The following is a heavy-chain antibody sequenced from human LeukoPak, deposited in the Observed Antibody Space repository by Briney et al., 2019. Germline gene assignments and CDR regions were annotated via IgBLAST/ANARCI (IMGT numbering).Heavy chain of an antibody. CDR3: ARENIAARWWFDP. D-gene: IGHD6-6*01. CDR2: IYYSGST. CDR1: GGSISSGGYY. J-gene: IGHJ5*02. V-gene: IGHV4-31*03. Sequence: SETLSLTCTVSGGSISSGGYYWSWIRQHPGKGLEWIGYIYYSGSTHYNPSLKSRVTISVDTSKNQFSLKLSSVTAADTAVYYCARENIAARWWFDPWGQGTLVTVSS.